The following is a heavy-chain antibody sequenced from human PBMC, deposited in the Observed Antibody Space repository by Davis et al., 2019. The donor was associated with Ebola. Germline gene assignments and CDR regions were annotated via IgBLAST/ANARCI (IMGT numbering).Heavy chain of an antibody. CDR2: IYSGGST. Sequence: GESLKISCAASGFTVSSNYMSWVRQAPGKGLEWVSVIYSGGSTYYADSVKGRFTISRDNSKNTLYLQMNSLRAEDTAVYYCARDQVSWYFDLWGRGTLVTVSS. D-gene: IGHD4-11*01. CDR3: ARDQVSWYFDL. V-gene: IGHV3-66*02. J-gene: IGHJ2*01. CDR1: GFTVSSNY.